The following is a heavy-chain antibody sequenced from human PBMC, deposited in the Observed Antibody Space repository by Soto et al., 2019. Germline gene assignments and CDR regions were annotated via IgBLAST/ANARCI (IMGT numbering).Heavy chain of an antibody. CDR3: AKGTVNLGYYYYGMDV. D-gene: IGHD4-17*01. J-gene: IGHJ6*02. CDR2: ISSSSSTI. Sequence: GGSLRLSCAASGFTFSTYSMNWVRQAPGKGLEWVSYISSSSSTIFYTDSVKGRFTVSRDNAKNSLYLQMNSLRAEDTAVYYCAKGTVNLGYYYYGMDVWGQGTTVTVSS. CDR1: GFTFSTYS. V-gene: IGHV3-48*01.